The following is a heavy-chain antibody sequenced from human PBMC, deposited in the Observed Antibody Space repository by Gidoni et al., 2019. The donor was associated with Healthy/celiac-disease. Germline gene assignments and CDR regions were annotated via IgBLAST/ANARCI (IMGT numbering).Heavy chain of an antibody. CDR2: ISSSSSYI. D-gene: IGHD3-9*01. V-gene: IGHV3-21*01. Sequence: EVQLVESGGGLVKPGGSLRLSCAASGFTFSSYSMNWVRQAPGKGLEWVSSISSSSSYIHYADSVKGRFTISRDNAKNSLYLQMNSRRAEDTAVYYCARDAYDILTGQSDAFDIWSQGTMVTVSS. CDR3: ARDAYDILTGQSDAFDI. J-gene: IGHJ3*02. CDR1: GFTFSSYS.